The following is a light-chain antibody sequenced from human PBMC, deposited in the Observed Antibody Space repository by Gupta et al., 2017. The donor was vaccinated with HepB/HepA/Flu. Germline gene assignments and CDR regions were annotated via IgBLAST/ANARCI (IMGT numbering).Light chain of an antibody. V-gene: IGLV2-14*03. CDR2: DVI. Sequence: QSALTQPASVSGSPGQSNTISCTGTSSDVGGYHYVSWYQQHPGKTPKLIIYDVINRSAGVAGRFSGSKSGNTASLTISGHQAEDDADYYRTSDTSSSTVIFGGGTKLTVL. CDR1: SSDVGGYHY. J-gene: IGLJ2*01. CDR3: TSDTSSSTVI.